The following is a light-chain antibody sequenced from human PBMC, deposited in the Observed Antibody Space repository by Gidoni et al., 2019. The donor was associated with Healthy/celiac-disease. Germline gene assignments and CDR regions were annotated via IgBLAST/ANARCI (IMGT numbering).Light chain of an antibody. CDR1: QSISSY. CDR3: RQSYSTPIT. Sequence: DSQMTQSPSSLSASVGDRVTITCRASQSISSYLNWYQQKPGKAPKLLIYSASSLQTGVPARFSGSGSGTDFTLTISSLQAEDFATYYCRQSYSTPITFGEGTRLEIK. V-gene: IGKV1-39*01. CDR2: SAS. J-gene: IGKJ5*01.